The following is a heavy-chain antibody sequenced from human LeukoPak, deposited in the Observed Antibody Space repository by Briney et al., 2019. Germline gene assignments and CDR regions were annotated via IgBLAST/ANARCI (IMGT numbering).Heavy chain of an antibody. J-gene: IGHJ6*02. CDR2: VSHDGNKK. V-gene: IGHV3-30*18. CDR1: GFTFSRYG. D-gene: IGHD5-18*01. CDR3: ANDIVWLDNHHYAMDV. Sequence: GGSLRLSCAAFGFTFSRYGMHWVRQAPGKGLEWVAVVSHDGNKKSHADSVKGRFTISRDNSMNALYLEMNSLRLEDTAVYYCANDIVWLDNHHYAMDVWGQGTTVTVSS.